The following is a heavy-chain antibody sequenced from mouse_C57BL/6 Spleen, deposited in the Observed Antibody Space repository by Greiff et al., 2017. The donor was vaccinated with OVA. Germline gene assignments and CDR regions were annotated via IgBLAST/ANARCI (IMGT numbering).Heavy chain of an antibody. CDR1: GYTFTSYW. CDR2: IHPSDSDT. D-gene: IGHD1-1*01. V-gene: IGHV1-74*01. CDR3: ALHLFYYGSSYYFDY. Sequence: QVQLQQPGAELVKPGASVKVSCKASGYTFTSYWMHWVKQRPGQGLEWIGRIHPSDSDTNYNQKFKGKATLTVDKSSSTAYMQLSSLTSEDSAVYYCALHLFYYGSSYYFDYWGQGTTLTVSS. J-gene: IGHJ2*01.